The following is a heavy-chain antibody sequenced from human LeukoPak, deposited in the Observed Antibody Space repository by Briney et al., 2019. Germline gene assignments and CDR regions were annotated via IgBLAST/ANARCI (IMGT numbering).Heavy chain of an antibody. Sequence: PGGPLRLSCAASGLTLSSYTMSWARQAPREGPEWVSAISGSGSSTVYADSVKGRFAISRDNSKNTLWMQMNSLRVEDTAVYYCAQVGGWGTMVTSPNYWGQGTVVTVS. CDR1: GLTLSSYT. CDR2: ISGSGSST. D-gene: IGHD4-17*01. V-gene: IGHV3-23*01. CDR3: AQVGGWGTMVTSPNY. J-gene: IGHJ4*02.